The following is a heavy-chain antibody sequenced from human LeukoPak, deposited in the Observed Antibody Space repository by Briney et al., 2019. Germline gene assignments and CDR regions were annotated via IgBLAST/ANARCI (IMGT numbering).Heavy chain of an antibody. Sequence: PGGSLRLSCAASGFTFSESWMSWVRQVPGQGLKWMAHINHEGGGIQYVDSVKGRFTISRDNAKGSVYLQMNSLRAEDTAIYHCATYINWVAGDVWGQGTTVIVSS. CDR2: INHEGGGI. CDR1: GFTFSESW. J-gene: IGHJ6*02. D-gene: IGHD1-1*01. V-gene: IGHV3-7*01. CDR3: ATYINWVAGDV.